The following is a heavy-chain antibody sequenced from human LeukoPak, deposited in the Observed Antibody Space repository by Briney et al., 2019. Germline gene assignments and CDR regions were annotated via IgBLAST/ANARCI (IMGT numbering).Heavy chain of an antibody. CDR1: GGSISSSSSY. J-gene: IGHJ4*02. CDR3: ARSREGFDYSRFFDY. V-gene: IGHV4-39*07. Sequence: PSETLSLTCTVSGGSISSSSSYWGWIRQPPQKGLEWIGSIYYSGSTYYNPSLKSRVTISVDTSKKQFSLKLSSVTAADTAVYYCARSREGFDYSRFFDYWGQGTLVTVSS. D-gene: IGHD5-12*01. CDR2: IYYSGST.